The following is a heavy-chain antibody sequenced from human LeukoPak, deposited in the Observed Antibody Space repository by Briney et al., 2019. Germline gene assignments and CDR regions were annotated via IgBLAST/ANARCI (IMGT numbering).Heavy chain of an antibody. CDR2: ISGYRGDT. D-gene: IGHD1-1*01. CDR1: GYTFISYT. J-gene: IGHJ4*02. CDR3: AGVGPTFYFDY. V-gene: IGHV1-18*01. Sequence: ASVKVSCKTSGYTFISYTITWVRQAPGQGLEWMGWISGYRGDTKYAQKVQGRVTMTTDTSTGTAYMELRSLTSDDTAVYYCAGVGPTFYFDYWGQGTLVTVYS.